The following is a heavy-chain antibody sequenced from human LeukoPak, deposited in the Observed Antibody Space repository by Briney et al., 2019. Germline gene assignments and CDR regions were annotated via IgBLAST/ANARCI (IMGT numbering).Heavy chain of an antibody. CDR3: AREEYYYDSSGYWPPRFDY. J-gene: IGHJ4*02. CDR1: GGSFSGYY. D-gene: IGHD3-22*01. CDR2: INHSGST. Sequence: SETLSLTCAAYGGSFSGYYWSWIRQPPGKGLEWIGEINHSGSTNYNPSLKSRVTISVDTSKNQFSLKLSSVTAADTAVYYCAREEYYYDSSGYWPPRFDYWGQGTLVTVSS. V-gene: IGHV4-34*01.